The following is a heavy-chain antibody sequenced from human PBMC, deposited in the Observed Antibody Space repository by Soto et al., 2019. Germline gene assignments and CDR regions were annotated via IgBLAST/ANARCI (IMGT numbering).Heavy chain of an antibody. D-gene: IGHD3-22*01. Sequence: VQLVESGGGVVQPGRSLRLSCAASGFTFSTYAMHWVRQAPGKGLEWVALISYDGGNKYYADSVKGRFTISRDNSKNTLDLQMNSLRAEDTAVYYCARDKYYYDNSGPFDYWGQGTLVTVSS. CDR2: ISYDGGNK. J-gene: IGHJ4*02. CDR1: GFTFSTYA. CDR3: ARDKYYYDNSGPFDY. V-gene: IGHV3-30-3*01.